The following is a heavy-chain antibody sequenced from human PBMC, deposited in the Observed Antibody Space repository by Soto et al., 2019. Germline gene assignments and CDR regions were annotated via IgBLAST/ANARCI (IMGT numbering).Heavy chain of an antibody. CDR1: GYTFRNYG. J-gene: IGHJ4*02. CDR2: ITIYYGDT. Sequence: QVQLVQSGAEVKKPGTSVTVSCKASGYTFRNYGITWVRQAPGQGLERMAWITIYYGDTKTARKYQGRVTVTADTSTSTAYMELRSLRSDDTAVYYCARGDGDTLDYWGQGTLVSVSS. D-gene: IGHD2-21*02. V-gene: IGHV1-18*01. CDR3: ARGDGDTLDY.